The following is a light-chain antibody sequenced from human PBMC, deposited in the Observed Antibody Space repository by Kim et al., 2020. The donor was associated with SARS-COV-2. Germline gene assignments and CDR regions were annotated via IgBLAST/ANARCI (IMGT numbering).Light chain of an antibody. J-gene: IGLJ2*01. Sequence: VSVSPGQTASITCYGDKLGDKYACWYQQKPGQSPGLVIYQDSKRPSGIPERFSGSNSGNTATLTISGTQAMDEADYYCQAWDSSVVFGGGTQLTVL. V-gene: IGLV3-1*01. CDR3: QAWDSSVV. CDR2: QDS. CDR1: KLGDKY.